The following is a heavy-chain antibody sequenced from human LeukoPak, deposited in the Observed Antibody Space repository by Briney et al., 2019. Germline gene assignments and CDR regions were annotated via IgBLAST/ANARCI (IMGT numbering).Heavy chain of an antibody. CDR2: IYYSGST. V-gene: IGHV4-31*03. Sequence: TLSLTCTVSGGSISSGGYYWSWIRQHPGKGLEWIGYIYYSGSTYYNPSLKSRVTISVDTSKNQFSLKLSSATAADTAVYYCAVAAAGIDGGYYGMDVWGQGTTVTVSS. D-gene: IGHD6-13*01. CDR1: GGSISSGGYY. CDR3: AVAAAGIDGGYYGMDV. J-gene: IGHJ6*02.